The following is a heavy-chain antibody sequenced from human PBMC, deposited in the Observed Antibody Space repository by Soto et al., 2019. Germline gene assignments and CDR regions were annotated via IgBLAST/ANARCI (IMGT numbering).Heavy chain of an antibody. CDR1: GYTFINYH. Sequence: QVQLVQSGGEVKKPGASVTVSCKASGYTFINYHITWVRQAPGQGLEWMAWINTYNGMTDYAQKFQGRVTMTRDTATSTAYMELRNLGSDDPALCFCAKSPRGEMVTDWGQGTLVTVSS. V-gene: IGHV1-18*01. J-gene: IGHJ4*02. CDR2: INTYNGMT. CDR3: AKSPRGEMVTD. D-gene: IGHD5-18*01.